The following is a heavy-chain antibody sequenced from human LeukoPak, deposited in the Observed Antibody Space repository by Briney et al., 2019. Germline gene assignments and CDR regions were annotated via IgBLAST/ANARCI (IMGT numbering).Heavy chain of an antibody. Sequence: SVKVSCKASGGSFNSYAISWVRQAPGQGLEWMGGIIPIFGTANYAQKFQGRVTITADKSTNTAYMELSSLRSEDTAVYYCARESRYCSSTSCPFRDAFDIWGQGTMVTVSS. V-gene: IGHV1-69*06. CDR3: ARESRYCSSTSCPFRDAFDI. D-gene: IGHD2-2*01. J-gene: IGHJ3*02. CDR2: IIPIFGTA. CDR1: GGSFNSYA.